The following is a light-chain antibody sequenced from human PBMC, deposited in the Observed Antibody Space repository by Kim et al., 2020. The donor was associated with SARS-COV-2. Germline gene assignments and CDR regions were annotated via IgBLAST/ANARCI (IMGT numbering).Light chain of an antibody. J-gene: IGLJ2*01. Sequence: SVSPGQTASITCSGDKLGDKYARWYQQKPGQSPVLVIYRDSKRPSGIPERFSGSNSGNTATLTISGTQAMDEADYYCQVWDSSAVVFGGGTQLTVL. CDR3: QVWDSSAVV. V-gene: IGLV3-1*01. CDR1: KLGDKY. CDR2: RDS.